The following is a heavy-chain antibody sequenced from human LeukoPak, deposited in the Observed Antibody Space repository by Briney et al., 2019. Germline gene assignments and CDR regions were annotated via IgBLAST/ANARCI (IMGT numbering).Heavy chain of an antibody. V-gene: IGHV3-7*01. CDR1: GFTFSDKW. D-gene: IGHD1-26*01. J-gene: IGHJ4*02. CDR3: ARDELGAPGDY. CDR2: IKQDGSEK. Sequence: GVSLRLSCAASGFTFSDKWMAWVRQAPGKGLEWVANIKQDGSEKYYVDSVKGRFTISRDNAKNSLYLQMNSLRAEDTAVYYCARDELGAPGDYWGQGTLVTVSS.